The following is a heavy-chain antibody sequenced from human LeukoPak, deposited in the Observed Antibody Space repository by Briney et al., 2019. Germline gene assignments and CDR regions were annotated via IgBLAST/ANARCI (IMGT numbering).Heavy chain of an antibody. CDR3: TTDVGDSSSWYVDY. J-gene: IGHJ4*02. CDR2: INQDGGGI. V-gene: IGHV3-7*03. D-gene: IGHD6-13*01. Sequence: GGSLRLSCAASGFTFSSSWMTWVRQAPGKGLEWVASINQDGGGIHYVDSVKGRFTISRDNAKNSLYLQMNSLTAEDTAVYYCTTDVGDSSSWYVDYWGQGTLVTVSS. CDR1: GFTFSSSW.